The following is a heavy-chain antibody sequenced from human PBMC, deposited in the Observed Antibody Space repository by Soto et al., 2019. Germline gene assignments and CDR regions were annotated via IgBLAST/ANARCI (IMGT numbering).Heavy chain of an antibody. Sequence: EVQLVESGGGLVQPGGSLRLSCAASGFTFSSYVMHWVRQAPGKGLEYVSAISSNGGSTYYANSVKGRFTISRDNSKNTLYLQMGSLRAEDMAVYYCARDDCSGGSCYSPLGYWGQGTLVIVSS. D-gene: IGHD2-15*01. CDR2: ISSNGGST. J-gene: IGHJ4*02. CDR3: ARDDCSGGSCYSPLGY. V-gene: IGHV3-64*01. CDR1: GFTFSSYV.